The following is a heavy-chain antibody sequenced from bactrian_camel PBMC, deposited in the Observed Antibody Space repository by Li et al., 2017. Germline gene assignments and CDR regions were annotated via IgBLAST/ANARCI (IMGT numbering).Heavy chain of an antibody. CDR1: VAPDTIVC. J-gene: IGHJ4*01. D-gene: IGHD1*01. Sequence: HVQLVESGGGSVQAGESLRLSCVASVAPDTIVCMGWFRQAPGKEREGVAAICGSGYTDYAGSVAGRFTVSKDNAKNALLLQMDNLRPEDSAIYYCAAARIGFPSLARYLYAYWGPGTQVTVS. V-gene: IGHV3S53*01. CDR3: AAARIGFPSLARYLYAY. CDR2: ICGSGYT.